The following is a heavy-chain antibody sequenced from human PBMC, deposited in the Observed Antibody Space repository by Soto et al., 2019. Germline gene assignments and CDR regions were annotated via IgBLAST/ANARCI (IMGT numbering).Heavy chain of an antibody. CDR3: ARDSSPGSWYSSSSGLYYYGMDV. V-gene: IGHV4-31*03. J-gene: IGHJ6*02. Sequence: SETLSLTCTVSGGSISSGGYYWSWVRQHPGKGLEWIGYIYYSGSTYYNPSLKSRVTISVDTSKNQFSLKLSSVTAADTAVYYCARDSSPGSWYSSSSGLYYYGMDVWGQGTMVTVSS. D-gene: IGHD6-13*01. CDR1: GGSISSGGYY. CDR2: IYYSGST.